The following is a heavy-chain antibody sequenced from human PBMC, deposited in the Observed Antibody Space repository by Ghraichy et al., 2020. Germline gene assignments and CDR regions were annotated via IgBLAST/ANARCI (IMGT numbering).Heavy chain of an antibody. CDR2: INHSGST. CDR1: GGSFSGYY. CDR3: ARDKFLEWLEDVNWFDP. Sequence: SETLSLTCAVYGGSFSGYYWSWIRQPPGKGLEWIGEINHSGSTNYNPSLKSRVTISVDTSKNQFSLKLSSVTAADTAVYYCARDKFLEWLEDVNWFDPWGQGTLVTVSS. D-gene: IGHD3-3*01. V-gene: IGHV4-34*01. J-gene: IGHJ5*02.